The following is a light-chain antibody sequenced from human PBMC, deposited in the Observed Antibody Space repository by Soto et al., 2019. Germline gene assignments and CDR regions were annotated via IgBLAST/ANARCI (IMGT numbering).Light chain of an antibody. CDR2: DVS. V-gene: IGLV2-14*01. CDR3: NSYTNKNSYV. CDR1: SNDVGTYNY. J-gene: IGLJ1*01. Sequence: QSVLTQPASVSGSPGQSITISCTGTSNDVGTYNYVSWYQQHPGKAPQLMIYDVSDRPSGVSNRFSGSKSGNTASLTISGLQAEDEADYFCNSYTNKNSYVFGTGTKVTVL.